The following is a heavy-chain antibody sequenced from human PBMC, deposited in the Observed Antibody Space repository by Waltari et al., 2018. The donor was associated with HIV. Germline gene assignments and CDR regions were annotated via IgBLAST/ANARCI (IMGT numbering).Heavy chain of an antibody. CDR2: IYYSGST. CDR1: GGSISSYY. D-gene: IGHD3-22*01. J-gene: IGHJ4*02. CDR3: ARESITMTLFDY. Sequence: QVQLQESGPGLVKPSETLSLTCTVSGGSISSYYWSWIRQPPGKGLEWIGYIYYSGSTNYNPSRKSRVTISVDTSKNQFSLKLSSVTAADTAVYYCARESITMTLFDYWGQGTLVTVSS. V-gene: IGHV4-59*12.